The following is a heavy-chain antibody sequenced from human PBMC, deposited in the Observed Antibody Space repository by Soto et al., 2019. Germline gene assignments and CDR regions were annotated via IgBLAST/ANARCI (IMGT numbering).Heavy chain of an antibody. V-gene: IGHV4-61*01. Sequence: LSLTCTVSGGSVSSGSYYWSWIRQPPGKGLEWIGYIYYSGSTNYNPSLMSRVTISVDTSKNQFSLKLSSVTAADTAVYYCAREGTISGYYYYGMDVWGQGTTVTVSS. CDR1: GGSVSSGSYY. CDR3: AREGTISGYYYYGMDV. J-gene: IGHJ6*02. D-gene: IGHD3-10*01. CDR2: IYYSGST.